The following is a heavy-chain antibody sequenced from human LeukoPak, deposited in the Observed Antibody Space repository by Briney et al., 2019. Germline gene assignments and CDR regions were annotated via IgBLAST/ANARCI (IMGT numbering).Heavy chain of an antibody. J-gene: IGHJ6*02. CDR3: AKDKAAAGRCMDV. CDR2: ISWNSGSI. V-gene: IGHV3-9*01. Sequence: PGRSLRLSCAVSGFTFDDYAMHWVRQAPGKGLEWVSGISWNSGSIGYADSVKGRFTISRDNTKNSLYLQMNSLRAEDTALYYCAKDKAAAGRCMDVWGQGTTVTVSS. CDR1: GFTFDDYA. D-gene: IGHD6-13*01.